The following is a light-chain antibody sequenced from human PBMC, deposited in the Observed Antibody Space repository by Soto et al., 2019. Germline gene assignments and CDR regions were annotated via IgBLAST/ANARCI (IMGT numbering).Light chain of an antibody. CDR1: QAINTY. Sequence: DIQMTQSPSFLSASVGDRVTISCRASQAINTYLNWYQQKPGKAPKLLIYGTSDSQNGVPSRFSGGGSGTDFTLTISSLQPEDFATYYCQQSYSTLLITFGHGTRLEV. CDR2: GTS. CDR3: QQSYSTLLIT. V-gene: IGKV1-39*01. J-gene: IGKJ5*01.